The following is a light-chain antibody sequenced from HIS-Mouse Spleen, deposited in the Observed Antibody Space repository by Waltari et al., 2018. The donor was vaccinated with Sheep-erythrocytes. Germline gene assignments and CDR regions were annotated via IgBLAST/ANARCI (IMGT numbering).Light chain of an antibody. CDR3: CSYAGSYNHV. J-gene: IGLJ1*01. V-gene: IGLV2-11*01. Sequence: QSALTQPRSVSGSPGQSVTISCTGTSRDVGGYNYVSWYQQHPGKAPKRMIYDVSKRPSGVPDRVSGSKSGNTASLTISGLQAEDEADYYCCSYAGSYNHVFATGTKVTVL. CDR1: SRDVGGYNY. CDR2: DVS.